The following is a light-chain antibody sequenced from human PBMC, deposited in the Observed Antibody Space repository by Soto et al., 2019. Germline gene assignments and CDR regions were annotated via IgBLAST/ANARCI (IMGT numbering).Light chain of an antibody. CDR2: EVS. CDR1: SSDITTYNF. V-gene: IGLV2-14*01. Sequence: QSVLTEPACVSVSPGQSITVSCTGASSDITTYNFVSWYQQHPAKAPKLMIYEVSYRPSGVSNRFSGSKSGNTASLTISGLQAEDEADYYCSSYTSTSPPFYVFGTGTKVTVL. CDR3: SSYTSTSPPFYV. J-gene: IGLJ1*01.